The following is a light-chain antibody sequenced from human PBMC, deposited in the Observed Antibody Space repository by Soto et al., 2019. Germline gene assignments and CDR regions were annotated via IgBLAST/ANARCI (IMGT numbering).Light chain of an antibody. CDR2: EGS. V-gene: IGLV2-23*01. CDR3: CAYAGSSTVV. CDR1: SSDVGSYKF. Sequence: QSALPQPASVSGSPRQSITISCTGTSSDVGSYKFVSWYQQHPVKAPKLMIYEGSKRPSGVSNRVSGSKSGNTASLTISGLQAEDEADYYCCAYAGSSTVVFGGGTQLTVL. J-gene: IGLJ2*01.